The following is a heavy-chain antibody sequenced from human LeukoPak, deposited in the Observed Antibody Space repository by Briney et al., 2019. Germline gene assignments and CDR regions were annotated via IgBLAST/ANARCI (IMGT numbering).Heavy chain of an antibody. J-gene: IGHJ4*02. Sequence: ASVKVSCKASGYTFTGYYMHWVRQAPGQGLEWMGWINPNSGGTNYAQKFQGRVTMTRDTSISTAYMELSRLRSDDTAVYYCARDGMDSHDSSGYYPIDYWGQGTLVTVSS. CDR2: INPNSGGT. D-gene: IGHD3-22*01. V-gene: IGHV1-2*02. CDR1: GYTFTGYY. CDR3: ARDGMDSHDSSGYYPIDY.